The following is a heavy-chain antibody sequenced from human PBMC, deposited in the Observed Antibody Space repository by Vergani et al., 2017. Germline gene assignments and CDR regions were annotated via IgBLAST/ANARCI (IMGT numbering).Heavy chain of an antibody. Sequence: QVTLKESGPVLVKPTETLTLTCTVSGFSLSNARMGVSWIRQPPGKALEWLAHIFSNDEKSYSTSLKSRLTISKDTSKSQVVLTMTNMDPVDTATYYCARGTEQQLVLYWFDPWGQGTLVTVSS. CDR1: GFSLSNARMG. CDR3: ARGTEQQLVLYWFDP. CDR2: IFSNDEK. D-gene: IGHD6-13*01. J-gene: IGHJ5*02. V-gene: IGHV2-26*01.